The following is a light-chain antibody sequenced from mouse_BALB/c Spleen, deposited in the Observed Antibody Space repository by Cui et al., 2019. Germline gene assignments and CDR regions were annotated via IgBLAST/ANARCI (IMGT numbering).Light chain of an antibody. Sequence: QIVLTQSPPLMSASPGEKVTMTCSASSSVSYMYWYQQKPRSSPKPWIYLTSNLASGVPARFSASGSGTSYSLTISSMEAEDAATYYCQQWSSNPWTFGEGTKLEIK. V-gene: IGKV4-68*01. CDR3: QQWSSNPWT. CDR2: LTS. CDR1: SSVSY. J-gene: IGKJ1*01.